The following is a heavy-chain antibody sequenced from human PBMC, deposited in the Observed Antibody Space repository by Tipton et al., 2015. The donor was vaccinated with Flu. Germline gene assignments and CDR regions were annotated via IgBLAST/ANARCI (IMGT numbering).Heavy chain of an antibody. CDR3: AKEEGYCSSTSCQITYYYYGMDV. D-gene: IGHD2-2*01. CDR1: GFTFSSYG. V-gene: IGHV3-30*02. J-gene: IGHJ6*02. Sequence: SLRLSCAASGFTFSSYGMHWARQAPGKGLEWVAFIRYDGSNKYYADSVKGRFTISRDNSKNTLYLQMNGLRAEDTAVYYCAKEEGYCSSTSCQITYYYYGMDVWGQGTTVTVSS. CDR2: IRYDGSNK.